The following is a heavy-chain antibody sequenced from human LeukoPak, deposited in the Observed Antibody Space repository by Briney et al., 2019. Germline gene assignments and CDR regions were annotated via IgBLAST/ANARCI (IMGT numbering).Heavy chain of an antibody. J-gene: IGHJ4*02. CDR1: GFTFSTYA. CDR3: ARGGTFGVDISDY. CDR2: VTNNGGST. V-gene: IGHV3-23*01. D-gene: IGHD3-3*01. Sequence: GGSLRLSCAASGFTFSTYAMSWVRQAPGKGLEWVSVVTNNGGSTYYADSVKGRFTISRDNSNNTLYLQMNSLRAEDTAVYYCARGGTFGVDISDYWGQGTLVTVSS.